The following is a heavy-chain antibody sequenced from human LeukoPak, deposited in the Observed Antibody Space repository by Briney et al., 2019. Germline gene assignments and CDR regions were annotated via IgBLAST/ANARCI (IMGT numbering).Heavy chain of an antibody. CDR1: GGSISSYY. J-gene: IGHJ3*02. CDR3: ARGIDSSGYYFDVFDI. Sequence: SETPSLTCTVSGGSISSYYWSWIRQPPGKGLEWIGYIDYSGSTNYNPSLKSRVTISVDTSKNQFSLKLSSVTAADTAVYYCARGIDSSGYYFDVFDIWGQGTMVTVSS. CDR2: IDYSGST. D-gene: IGHD3-22*01. V-gene: IGHV4-59*01.